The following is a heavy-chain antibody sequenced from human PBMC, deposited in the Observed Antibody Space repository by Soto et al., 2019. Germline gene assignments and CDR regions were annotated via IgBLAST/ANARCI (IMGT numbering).Heavy chain of an antibody. CDR3: AIGGGGAPVDL. J-gene: IGHJ5*02. V-gene: IGHV3-66*01. CDR2: IHSGGNT. Sequence: EVQLVESGGGLVQPGGALRLSCAASGFTVSNNYISWVRQAPGKGLEWVSVIHSGGNTYYADSVKGRFTISRDNAKNTLYLQMNSLRVEDTAVYYCAIGGGGAPVDLWGQGTLVTVSS. D-gene: IGHD3-10*01. CDR1: GFTVSNNY.